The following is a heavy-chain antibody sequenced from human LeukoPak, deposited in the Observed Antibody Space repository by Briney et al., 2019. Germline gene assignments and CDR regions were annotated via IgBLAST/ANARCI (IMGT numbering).Heavy chain of an antibody. J-gene: IGHJ3*02. Sequence: KPSETLSLTYAVSGYSISSGYYWGWIRQPPGKGLEWIGSIYHSGSTYYNPSLKSRVTISVDTSKNQFSLKLSSVTAADTAVYYCARRGRTSLGAFDIWGQGTMVTVSS. CDR3: ARRGRTSLGAFDI. CDR1: GYSISSGYY. V-gene: IGHV4-38-2*01. CDR2: IYHSGST. D-gene: IGHD1-26*01.